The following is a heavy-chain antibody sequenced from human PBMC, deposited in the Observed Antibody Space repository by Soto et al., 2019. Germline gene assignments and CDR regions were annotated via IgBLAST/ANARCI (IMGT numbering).Heavy chain of an antibody. CDR1: GDSLSGSTYY. D-gene: IGHD2-21*01. J-gene: IGHJ4*02. CDR3: ARHGPWSYVL. Sequence: SETLSLTCTVSGDSLSGSTYYWGWIRQPPGKGLQWVVSRLDSANTYYNPSLKSRVTISVDTSNNQFSLRLNSVTAAETAIYYCARHGPWSYVLWGQGTLVTV. V-gene: IGHV4-39*01. CDR2: RLDSANT.